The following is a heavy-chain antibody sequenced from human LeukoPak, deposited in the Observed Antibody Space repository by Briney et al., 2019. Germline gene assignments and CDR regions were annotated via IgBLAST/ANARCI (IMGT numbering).Heavy chain of an antibody. Sequence: GGSLRLSCAASGFTFSSYAMSWVRQAPGKGLEWVSAISGSGGSTYYADSVKGRFTVSRDNSKNTPYLQMNSLRAEDTAVYYCAKSLLAPYYYDSSGYPDDYWGQGTLVTVSS. CDR2: ISGSGGST. D-gene: IGHD3-22*01. CDR1: GFTFSSYA. V-gene: IGHV3-23*01. CDR3: AKSLLAPYYYDSSGYPDDY. J-gene: IGHJ4*02.